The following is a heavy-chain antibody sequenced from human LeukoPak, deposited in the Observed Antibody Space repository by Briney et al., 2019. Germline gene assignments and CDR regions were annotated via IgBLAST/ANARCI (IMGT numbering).Heavy chain of an antibody. CDR3: ARVTVPPNAFDI. CDR1: GFTFSSYR. J-gene: IGHJ3*02. CDR2: ISISSSYI. V-gene: IGHV3-21*01. Sequence: TGGSLRLSCAASGFTFSSYRRNWGRQAPGKGMEWVSSISISSSYIYSADSVKGRFTISRDNAKNSLYLQMNSLRAEDTAVYYCARVTVPPNAFDIWGQGTMVTVSS. D-gene: IGHD4-17*01.